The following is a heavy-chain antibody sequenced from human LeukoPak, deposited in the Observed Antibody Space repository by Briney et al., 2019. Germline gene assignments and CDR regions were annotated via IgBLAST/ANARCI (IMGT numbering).Heavy chain of an antibody. V-gene: IGHV1-2*02. CDR1: GYTFTDYY. CDR3: AREGDGYNRIGGTFDY. CDR2: INPNSGGT. D-gene: IGHD5-24*01. Sequence: ASVKVSCKASGYTFTDYYMNWVRQAPGQGLEWMGWINPNSGGTNYAQKFQGRVTLTRDMSTSTVYMELSSLRSEDTAVYYCAREGDGYNRIGGTFDYWGQGTLVTVSS. J-gene: IGHJ4*02.